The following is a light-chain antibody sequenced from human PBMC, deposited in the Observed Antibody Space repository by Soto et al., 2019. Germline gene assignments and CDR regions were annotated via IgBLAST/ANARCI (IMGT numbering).Light chain of an antibody. V-gene: IGKV3-11*01. CDR3: QQRSNWPFIT. J-gene: IGKJ5*01. CDR2: DAS. Sequence: EIVLTQSPATLSLSPGERSTLSCRASQSVSSSLAWYQQKPGQAPRLLIYDASNRATGIPARFSGSGSWTDFTLTISSLEPEDFAVYYCQQRSNWPFITFGQGTRLEIK. CDR1: QSVSSS.